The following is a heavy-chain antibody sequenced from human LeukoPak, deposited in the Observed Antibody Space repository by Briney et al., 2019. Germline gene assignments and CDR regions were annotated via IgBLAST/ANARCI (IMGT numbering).Heavy chain of an antibody. CDR2: IYHSGST. CDR3: ARVRPFASGVNVLNWFDP. J-gene: IGHJ5*02. D-gene: IGHD3-10*01. Sequence: SETLSLTCAVYGESFRGFYWTWIRQPPGKGLEWIGEIYHSGSTNYNPSLKRRVIMSLDTSRNQFSLKLSSVTAADTAVYHCARVRPFASGVNVLNWFDPWGQGTLVTVSS. V-gene: IGHV4-34*01. CDR1: GESFRGFY.